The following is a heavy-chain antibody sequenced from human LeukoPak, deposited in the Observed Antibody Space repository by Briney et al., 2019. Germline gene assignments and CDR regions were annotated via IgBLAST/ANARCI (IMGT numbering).Heavy chain of an antibody. Sequence: ASVTVSCKDSGYTFTSYDINWVRQAAGQGLEWMGLMNPNSGNTGYAQKFQGRVTITRNTSISTAYMELSSLRSEDTAVYYCARGGYGDYVDYWGQGTLVTVSS. V-gene: IGHV1-8*03. CDR1: GYTFTSYD. CDR3: ARGGYGDYVDY. D-gene: IGHD4-17*01. J-gene: IGHJ4*02. CDR2: MNPNSGNT.